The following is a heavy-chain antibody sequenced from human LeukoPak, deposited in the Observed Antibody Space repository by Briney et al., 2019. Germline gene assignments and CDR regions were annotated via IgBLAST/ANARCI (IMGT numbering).Heavy chain of an antibody. CDR2: ISANSAST. J-gene: IGHJ4*02. Sequence: GGSLRLSCAASGFTFYSFAMSWVRQTPGKGLEWVSTISANSASTYYADSVKGRFTISRDNSKNTVYLLMDSLRAEDTAVYYCAKGSNWGPWDYWGQGTLVTVTS. CDR3: AKGSNWGPWDY. V-gene: IGHV3-23*01. CDR1: GFTFYSFA. D-gene: IGHD7-27*01.